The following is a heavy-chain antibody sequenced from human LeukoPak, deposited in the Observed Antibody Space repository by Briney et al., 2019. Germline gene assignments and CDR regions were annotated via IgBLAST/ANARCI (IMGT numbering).Heavy chain of an antibody. Sequence: GGSLRLSCAAFGFTFSSYAMNWVRQAPGKGLEWVSGISGSGGSTYYADSVKGRFTISRDNSKNTLYLQMNSLRAEDTAVYYCAKDRSHVDTAMVDYWGQGTLVTVSS. CDR3: AKDRSHVDTAMVDY. V-gene: IGHV3-23*01. D-gene: IGHD5-18*01. CDR1: GFTFSSYA. J-gene: IGHJ4*02. CDR2: ISGSGGST.